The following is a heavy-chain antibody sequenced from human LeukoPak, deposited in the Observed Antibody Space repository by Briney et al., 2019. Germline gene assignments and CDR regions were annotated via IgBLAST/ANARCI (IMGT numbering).Heavy chain of an antibody. V-gene: IGHV3-33*01. CDR2: IWYDGSNK. D-gene: IGHD3-22*01. Sequence: SGGSLRLSCAASGFAFSSYGMHWVRQAPGKGLEWVAVIWYDGSNKYYADSVRRRFTISRDNSKNTLYLQMNNLRAEDTAVYYCASGGDMIVKIRYFDYWGQGTLVTVSS. CDR3: ASGGDMIVKIRYFDY. J-gene: IGHJ4*02. CDR1: GFAFSSYG.